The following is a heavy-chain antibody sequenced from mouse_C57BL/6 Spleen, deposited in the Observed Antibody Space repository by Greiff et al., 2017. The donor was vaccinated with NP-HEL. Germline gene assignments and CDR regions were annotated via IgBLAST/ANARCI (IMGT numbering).Heavy chain of an antibody. J-gene: IGHJ1*03. V-gene: IGHV5-9-1*02. D-gene: IGHD2-2*01. Sequence: EVKLVESGEGLVKPGGSLKLSCAASGFTFSSYAMSWVRQTPEKRLEWVAYISSGGDYIYYADTVKGRFTISRDNARNTLCLQMSSLKSEDTAMYYCTRDYGYDGDWYFDVWGTGTTVTVSS. CDR1: GFTFSSYA. CDR2: ISSGGDYI. CDR3: TRDYGYDGDWYFDV.